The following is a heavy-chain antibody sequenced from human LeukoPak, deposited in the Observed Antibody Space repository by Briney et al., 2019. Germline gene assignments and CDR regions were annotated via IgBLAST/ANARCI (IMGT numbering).Heavy chain of an antibody. D-gene: IGHD6-13*01. J-gene: IGHJ4*02. CDR3: AKVALSSSWYGGQYYFDY. V-gene: IGHV3-23*01. Sequence: GGSLRLSCAASGFTFSSYAMSWVRQAPGKGLEWVSAISGSGGGTYYADSVKGRFTISRDNSKNTLYLQMNSLRAEDTAVYYCAKVALSSSWYGGQYYFDYWGQGTLVTVSS. CDR2: ISGSGGGT. CDR1: GFTFSSYA.